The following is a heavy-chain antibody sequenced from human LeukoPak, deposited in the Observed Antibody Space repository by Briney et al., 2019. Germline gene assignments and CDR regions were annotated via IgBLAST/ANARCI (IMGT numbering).Heavy chain of an antibody. CDR2: IIPIFGTA. CDR3: ARGGHIVVVTAIRGAFDI. D-gene: IGHD2-21*02. J-gene: IGHJ3*02. CDR1: GGTFSSYA. Sequence: ASVKVSCKASGGTFSSYAISWVRQAPGQGLEWMGGIIPIFGTANYAQKFQGRVTITTDESTSTAYMELSSLRSEDTAVYYCARGGHIVVVTAIRGAFDIWGQGTMVTVSS. V-gene: IGHV1-69*05.